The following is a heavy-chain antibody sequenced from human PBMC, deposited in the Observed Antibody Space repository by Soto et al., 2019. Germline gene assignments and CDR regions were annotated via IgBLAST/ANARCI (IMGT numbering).Heavy chain of an antibody. J-gene: IGHJ5*02. CDR1: GFSLSDARMG. Sequence: QVTVKESGPVLVKPTETLTLTCTVSGFSLSDARMGVSWIRQPPGKALEWLADIFSNDAKFYSTSLKSRLTVSKDTSKSQVVLTMTNMDPVDTATYYCARILEITMIRGPWGQGTLVTVSS. V-gene: IGHV2-26*01. CDR2: IFSNDAK. D-gene: IGHD3-10*01. CDR3: ARILEITMIRGP.